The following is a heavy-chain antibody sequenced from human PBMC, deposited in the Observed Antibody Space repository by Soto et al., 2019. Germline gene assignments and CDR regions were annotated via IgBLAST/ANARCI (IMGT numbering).Heavy chain of an antibody. D-gene: IGHD3-22*01. CDR2: ISAYNGNT. Sequence: QVQLVQSGAEVKKPGASVKVSCKASGYTFTSYGISWLRQAPGQGLEWMGWISAYNGNTNYAQKLQGRVTMTTDTSTSTAYMELRSLRSDDTAVYYCARDLTPGYYDSSGPVDYWGQGTLVTVSS. J-gene: IGHJ4*02. CDR1: GYTFTSYG. V-gene: IGHV1-18*01. CDR3: ARDLTPGYYDSSGPVDY.